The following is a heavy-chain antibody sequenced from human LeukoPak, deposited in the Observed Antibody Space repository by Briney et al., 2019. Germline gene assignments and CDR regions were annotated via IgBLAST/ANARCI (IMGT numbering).Heavy chain of an antibody. V-gene: IGHV4-4*02. J-gene: IGHJ4*02. CDR1: GGSISRSNW. Sequence: PSETLSLTCAVSGGSISRSNWWSWVRQSPGKGLEWIGEIYDNGSTNYNPSLKSRVTISVDTSKNQFSLKLSSVTAADTAVYYCARASCSGGSYPCRTKDRGWDPDYWGQGTLVTVSS. D-gene: IGHD2-15*01. CDR2: IYDNGST. CDR3: ARASCSGGSYPCRTKDRGWDPDY.